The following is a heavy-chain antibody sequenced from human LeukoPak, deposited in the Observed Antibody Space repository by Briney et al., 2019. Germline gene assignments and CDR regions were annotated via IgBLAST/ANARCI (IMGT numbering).Heavy chain of an antibody. CDR1: GGSFSGYY. Sequence: SETLSLTCAVYGGSFSGYYWSWIRQPPGKGLEWIGEINHSGSTNYNPSLKSRVTISVDSSKNQFSLKLSSVTAADTAVYYCARGRGYSGYDFFDYWGQGTLVIVSS. CDR3: ARGRGYSGYDFFDY. CDR2: INHSGST. D-gene: IGHD5-12*01. J-gene: IGHJ4*02. V-gene: IGHV4-34*01.